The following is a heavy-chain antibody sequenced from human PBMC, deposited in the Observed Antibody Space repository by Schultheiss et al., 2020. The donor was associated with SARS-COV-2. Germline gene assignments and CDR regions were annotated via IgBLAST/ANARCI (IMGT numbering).Heavy chain of an antibody. J-gene: IGHJ3*02. CDR2: IYTSGST. Sequence: SQTLSLTCAVYGGSFSGYYWSWIRQPAGKGLEWIGRIYTSGSTNYNPSLKSRVTISVDTSKNQFSLKLTSVTAADTAVYYCARGGLVELGAFDIWGQGTMVTVSS. D-gene: IGHD3/OR15-3a*01. CDR1: GGSFSGYY. V-gene: IGHV4-59*10. CDR3: ARGGLVELGAFDI.